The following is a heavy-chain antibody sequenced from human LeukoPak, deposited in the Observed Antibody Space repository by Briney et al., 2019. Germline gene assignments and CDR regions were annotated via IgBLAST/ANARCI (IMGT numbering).Heavy chain of an antibody. CDR3: AREIGSAARGR. J-gene: IGHJ4*02. Sequence: QSGGPLTLSCAASGFTFDSYWMSWVPQAPGKALEGVANIKEDGSEKYYVDSVKGRFTISRDNAKTSMYLQMNSLRGEDTAVYYCAREIGSAARGRWGQGTLVTVSS. V-gene: IGHV3-7*05. D-gene: IGHD6-13*01. CDR1: GFTFDSYW. CDR2: IKEDGSEK.